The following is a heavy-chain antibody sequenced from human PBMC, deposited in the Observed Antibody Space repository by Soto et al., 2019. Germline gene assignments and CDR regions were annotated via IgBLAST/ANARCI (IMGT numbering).Heavy chain of an antibody. J-gene: IGHJ4*02. CDR1: GGSFSGYY. CDR2: IYYSGST. Sequence: SETLSLTCAVYGGSFSGYYWSWIRQPPGKGLEWIGYIYYSGSTNYNPSLKSRVTISVDTSKNQFSLKLSSVTAADTAVYYCARARRSYYFDYWGQGTLVTVSS. D-gene: IGHD2-15*01. V-gene: IGHV4-59*01. CDR3: ARARRSYYFDY.